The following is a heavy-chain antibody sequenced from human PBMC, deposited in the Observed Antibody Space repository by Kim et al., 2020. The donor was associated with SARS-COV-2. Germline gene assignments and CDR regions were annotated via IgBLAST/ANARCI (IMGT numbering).Heavy chain of an antibody. CDR3: ARHGGSGYYGMDV. Sequence: YNPSLKRRVAISVDTSKNQFTLQMSAVTAADTAVYYCARHGGSGYYGMDVWGQGTTVTVSS. J-gene: IGHJ6*02. D-gene: IGHD6-19*01. V-gene: IGHV4-59*08.